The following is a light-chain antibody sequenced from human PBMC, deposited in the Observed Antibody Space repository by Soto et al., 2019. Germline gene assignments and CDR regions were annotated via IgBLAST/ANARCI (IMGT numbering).Light chain of an antibody. V-gene: IGKV3-20*01. J-gene: IGKJ4*02. CDR3: QRYGRTPRT. Sequence: MVLTQSPGTLSLSPGERATLCXRASPSVSSRYLAWYQHKPRQAPTXXXDYXSSRATGSPDRFSGSGSGTDFTPTISRLDPEDCAGYYWQRYGRTPRTFGGGTKVDIK. CDR1: PSVSSRY. CDR2: YXS.